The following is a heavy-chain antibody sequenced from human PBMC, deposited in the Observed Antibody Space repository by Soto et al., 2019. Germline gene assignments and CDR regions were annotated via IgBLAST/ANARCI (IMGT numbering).Heavy chain of an antibody. Sequence: QVQLVESGGGVVQPGRSLRLSCAASAFTFRSYTMHWVRQAPGKGLEWVATISYDGSKTNYADSVRGRFTISRYNSKSTLFLQMDSLRPEDTAVYSCARDRASSKFPPPYYFESWGQGTLVTVSS. CDR3: ARDRASSKFPPPYYFES. CDR1: AFTFRSYT. J-gene: IGHJ4*02. CDR2: ISYDGSKT. V-gene: IGHV3-30*04.